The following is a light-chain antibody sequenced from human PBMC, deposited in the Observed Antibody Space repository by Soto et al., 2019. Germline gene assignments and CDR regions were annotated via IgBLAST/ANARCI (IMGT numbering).Light chain of an antibody. CDR2: EVN. Sequence: QSVLTQPASVSGSPGQSITISCTGTSNNIESYDAVSWYQHHPGKVPKLMIYEVNKRPSGVSYRFSGSKSGNTASLTISGLQAEDEADYYCCSYSGTSYVFGSGTKSPS. V-gene: IGLV2-23*02. CDR1: SNNIESYDA. J-gene: IGLJ1*01. CDR3: CSYSGTSYV.